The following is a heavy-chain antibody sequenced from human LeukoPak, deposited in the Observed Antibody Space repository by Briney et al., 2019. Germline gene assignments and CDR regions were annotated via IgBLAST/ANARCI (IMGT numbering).Heavy chain of an antibody. Sequence: PGGSLRLSCAASGFTFRSYTLHWVRQAPGKGLEWVALISYDGNYKEYADSVKGRFTISRDNSKNTLYVQMNSLRADDTAIYYCAKDLDSWKSGYGHYYFDYWGQGTLVTVSS. CDR1: GFTFRSYT. CDR2: ISYDGNYK. V-gene: IGHV3-30-3*01. D-gene: IGHD1-20*01. CDR3: AKDLDSWKSGYGHYYFDY. J-gene: IGHJ4*02.